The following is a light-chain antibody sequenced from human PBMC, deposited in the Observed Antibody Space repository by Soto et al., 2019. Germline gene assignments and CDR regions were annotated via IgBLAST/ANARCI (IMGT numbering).Light chain of an antibody. Sequence: DIVVTQSPLSLTVTPGEPSSISFISSQSLLHSNGNNYVDWYLQKPGQSPHLLIYMGSNRATDIPARFSGSGSGTDFTLTISNLEPEDFAVYYCQQHSHWPPWTFGQGTKVDIK. CDR1: QSLLHSNGNNY. CDR2: MGS. J-gene: IGKJ1*01. CDR3: QQHSHWPPWT. V-gene: IGKV2-28*01.